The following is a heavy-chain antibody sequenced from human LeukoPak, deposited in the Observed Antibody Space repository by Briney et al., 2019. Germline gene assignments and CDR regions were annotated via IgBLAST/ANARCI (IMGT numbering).Heavy chain of an antibody. D-gene: IGHD3-10*01. CDR2: FDPEDGET. Sequence: ASVKVSCKVTGDTLTELPIHWVRQALGRGPEWMGRFDPEDGETVYAQKFQGRVTMTEDTSTDIAYMELSSLRSEDTAVYYCATLSDGSYYETGSYYDRWGQGTLVNVSS. J-gene: IGHJ4*02. V-gene: IGHV1-24*01. CDR1: GDTLTELP. CDR3: ATLSDGSYYETGSYYDR.